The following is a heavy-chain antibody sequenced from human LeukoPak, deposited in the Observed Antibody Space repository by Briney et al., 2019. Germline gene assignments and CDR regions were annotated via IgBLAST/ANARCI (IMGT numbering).Heavy chain of an antibody. CDR2: ISGSGDST. CDR1: GFTFSSYA. Sequence: SGGSLRLSCAASGFTFSSYAMTWVRQAPGKGLEWVSAISGSGDSTYYADSVKGRFTISRDNSKNTLHLQMNSLRAEDTAVYYCAKCVYGSVSYYKDYYYYGMDVWRQGTTVTVSS. D-gene: IGHD3-10*01. V-gene: IGHV3-23*01. J-gene: IGHJ6*01. CDR3: AKCVYGSVSYYKDYYYYGMDV.